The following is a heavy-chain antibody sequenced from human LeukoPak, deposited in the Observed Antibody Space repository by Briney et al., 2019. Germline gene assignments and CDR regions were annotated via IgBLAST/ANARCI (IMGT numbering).Heavy chain of an antibody. CDR1: GGSISSYY. CDR3: ASSPAAHRDFDY. J-gene: IGHJ4*02. V-gene: IGHV4-59*01. CDR2: IYYSGST. Sequence: SETLSLTCTVSGGSISSYYWSWIRQPPGKGLEWIGYIYYSGSTNYNPSLKSRVSISVDTSKNQFSLKLSSVTAADTAVYYCASSPAAHRDFDYWGQGTLVTVSS. D-gene: IGHD2-15*01.